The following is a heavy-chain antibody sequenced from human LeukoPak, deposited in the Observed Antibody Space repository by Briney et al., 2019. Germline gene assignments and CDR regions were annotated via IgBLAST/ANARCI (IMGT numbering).Heavy chain of an antibody. CDR2: INWNGGST. CDR3: ARSSVLAVAGTPFDI. J-gene: IGHJ3*02. D-gene: IGHD6-19*01. Sequence: GGSLRLSCAASGFTFDDYGMSWVRQAPGRGLEWVSGINWNGGSTGYADSVKGRFTISRDNAKNSLYLQMNSLRAEDTALYYCARSSVLAVAGTPFDIWGQGTMVTVSS. CDR1: GFTFDDYG. V-gene: IGHV3-20*04.